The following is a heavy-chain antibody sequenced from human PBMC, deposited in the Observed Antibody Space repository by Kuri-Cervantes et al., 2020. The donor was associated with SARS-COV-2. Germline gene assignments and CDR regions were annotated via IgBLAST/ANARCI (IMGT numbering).Heavy chain of an antibody. CDR2: IRSKAYGGTT. D-gene: IGHD3-3*01. V-gene: IGHV3-49*04. J-gene: IGHJ4*02. Sequence: GGSLRLSCTASGFTFGDYAMSWVRQAPGKGLEWVGFIRSKAYGGTTEYAASVKGRFTISRDDSKSIAYLQMNSLKTEGTAVYYCTRDNFWSGFFDYWGQGTLVTVSS. CDR3: TRDNFWSGFFDY. CDR1: GFTFGDYA.